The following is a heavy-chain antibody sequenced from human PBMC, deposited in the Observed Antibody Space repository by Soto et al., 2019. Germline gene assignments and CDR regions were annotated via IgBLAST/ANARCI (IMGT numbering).Heavy chain of an antibody. J-gene: IGHJ6*04. CDR2: IYYSGST. D-gene: IGHD3-3*01. CDR3: ARLEVGLRFLEWYPMDV. Sequence: TSETLSLTCTVSGGSLSSYYWSWIRQPPGKGLEWIGYIYYSGSTNYNPSLKSRVTISVDTSKNQFSLKLSSVTAADTAVYYCARLEVGLRFLEWYPMDVWGKGTTVTVSS. V-gene: IGHV4-59*01. CDR1: GGSLSSYY.